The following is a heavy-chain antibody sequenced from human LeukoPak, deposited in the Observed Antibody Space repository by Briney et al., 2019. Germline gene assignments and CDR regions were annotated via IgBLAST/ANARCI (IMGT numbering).Heavy chain of an antibody. J-gene: IGHJ6*03. V-gene: IGHV4-38-2*01. D-gene: IGHD3-3*01. CDR3: ARLLRITIFGVDPPPHYMDV. Sequence: SETLSLTCAVSGYSISSGYYCGWIRQPPGKGLEWIGSIYHSGSTYYNPSLKSRVTISVDTSKNQFSLKLSSVTAVDTAVYYCARLLRITIFGVDPPPHYMDVWGKGTTVTVSS. CDR2: IYHSGST. CDR1: GYSISSGYY.